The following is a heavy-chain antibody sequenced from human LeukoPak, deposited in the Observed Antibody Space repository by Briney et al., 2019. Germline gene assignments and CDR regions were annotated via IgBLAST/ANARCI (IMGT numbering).Heavy chain of an antibody. J-gene: IGHJ4*02. D-gene: IGHD2-8*02. CDR2: IYYTES. V-gene: IGHV4-59*02. CDR1: GGSVSNYY. Sequence: SETLSLTCTVSGGSVSNYYWSWIRQSPGKGLEWIGYIYYTESSYNPSFTSRGTISADTSKNQFSLKLHSVTAADTAVYYCATRKLVNDYWRQGTLATVSS. CDR3: ATRKLVNDY.